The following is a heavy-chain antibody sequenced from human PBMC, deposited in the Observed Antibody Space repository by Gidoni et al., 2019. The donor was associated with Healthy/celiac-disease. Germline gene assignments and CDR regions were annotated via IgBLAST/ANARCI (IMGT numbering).Heavy chain of an antibody. CDR3: ARAGLRFLEWSYYYYGMDV. V-gene: IGHV4-34*01. Sequence: QVQLQQWGAGLLKPSETLSLTCAVYGGSFSGYSWSWIRQPPGKGLEWIGEINHSGSTNYNPSLKSRVTISVDTSKNQFSLKLSSVTAADTAVYYCARAGLRFLEWSYYYYGMDVWGQGTTVTVSS. D-gene: IGHD3-3*01. CDR2: INHSGST. CDR1: GGSFSGYS. J-gene: IGHJ6*02.